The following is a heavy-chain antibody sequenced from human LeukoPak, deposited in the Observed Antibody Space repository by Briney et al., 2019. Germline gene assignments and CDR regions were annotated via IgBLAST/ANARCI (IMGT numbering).Heavy chain of an antibody. CDR1: GFTFSSYW. D-gene: IGHD2-15*01. CDR2: SNGDGSST. J-gene: IGHJ4*02. Sequence: GGSLRLSCAASGFTFSSYWMHWVRHAPGKGLVWVSRSNGDGSSTTYADSVKGRFTISRDNAKNTLYLQMNSLRAEDTAVYYCARSATGGYFDYWGQGTLVPVSS. CDR3: ARSATGGYFDY. V-gene: IGHV3-74*01.